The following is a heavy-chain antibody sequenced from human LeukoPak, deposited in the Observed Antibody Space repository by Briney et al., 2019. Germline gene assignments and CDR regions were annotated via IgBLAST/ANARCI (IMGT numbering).Heavy chain of an antibody. CDR2: IYYSGNT. CDR3: ARDRKGYSGYYFDY. J-gene: IGHJ4*02. CDR1: GGSISSSSYH. D-gene: IGHD5-12*01. V-gene: IGHV4-39*07. Sequence: MASEALSLTCTVSGGSISSSSYHWGWIRQPPGKGLEWIGSIYYSGNTYYNPSLKSRVTISVDTSKNQFSLKLSSVTAADTAVYYCARDRKGYSGYYFDYWGQGTLVTVSS.